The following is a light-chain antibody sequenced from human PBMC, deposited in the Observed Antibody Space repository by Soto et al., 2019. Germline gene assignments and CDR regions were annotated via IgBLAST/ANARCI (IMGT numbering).Light chain of an antibody. Sequence: QSALTQPPSASGSPGQSVTISCTGTSSDVGDYNYVSWYQQHPGKAPKLMIYEVSKRPSGVPDRFSGSKSGNTASLTVSGLQAEDEADYYCSSYTSSSTLPVVFGGGTKLTVL. CDR3: SSYTSSSTLPVV. V-gene: IGLV2-8*01. J-gene: IGLJ2*01. CDR2: EVS. CDR1: SSDVGDYNY.